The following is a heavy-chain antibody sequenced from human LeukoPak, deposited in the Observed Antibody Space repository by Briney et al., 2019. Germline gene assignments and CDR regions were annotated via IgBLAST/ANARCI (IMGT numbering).Heavy chain of an antibody. D-gene: IGHD6-19*01. Sequence: ASVKVSCKASGYTFTSYYMHWVRQAPGQGLEWMGIINPSGGSTSYAQKFQGRVTMTRDTSTSTVYMELSSLRSEDTAVYYCARETRLAVAAPRGWFDPWGQGTLVTVSS. CDR2: INPSGGST. V-gene: IGHV1-46*01. CDR3: ARETRLAVAAPRGWFDP. J-gene: IGHJ5*02. CDR1: GYTFTSYY.